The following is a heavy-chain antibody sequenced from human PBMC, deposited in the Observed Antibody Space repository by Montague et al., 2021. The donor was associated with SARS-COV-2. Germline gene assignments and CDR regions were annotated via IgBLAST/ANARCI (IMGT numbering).Heavy chain of an antibody. Sequence: SETLSLTCNVSGDSTKNYYWSWIRQSPGKGLEWIGYIYYGRSTHYNPSLRSRVSISLDTSRNQFFLTLSSVTAADTAVYYCARHLNYRDYGGDDYWGQGTLVTVSS. V-gene: IGHV4-59*08. CDR3: ARHLNYRDYGGDDY. D-gene: IGHD4-17*01. CDR1: GDSTKNYY. CDR2: IYYGRST. J-gene: IGHJ4*02.